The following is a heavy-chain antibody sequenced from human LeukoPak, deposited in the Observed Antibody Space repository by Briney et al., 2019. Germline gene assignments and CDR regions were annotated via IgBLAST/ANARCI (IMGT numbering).Heavy chain of an antibody. J-gene: IGHJ6*03. D-gene: IGHD2-2*01. CDR3: ARDGCSSTCCYDDYYYMDV. CDR1: GGSISSYY. CDR2: IYTSGST. V-gene: IGHV4-4*07. Sequence: SETLSLTCTVYGGSISSYYWSWIRQPAGKGLEWIGRIYTSGSTNYNPSLKSRVTISVDKSKNQFSLKLSSVTAADTAVYYCARDGCSSTCCYDDYYYMDVWGKGTTVTVSS.